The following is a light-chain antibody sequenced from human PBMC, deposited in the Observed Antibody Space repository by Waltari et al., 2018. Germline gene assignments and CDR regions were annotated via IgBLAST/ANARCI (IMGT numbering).Light chain of an antibody. CDR2: WAS. Sequence: DIVMTQSPDSLAVSLGERATINCKSSQSVLYTTNNKNYLAWYQQKPGQPPKLLIYWASTRESGVPDRFSGSGSGTNLTLTISSLQAEDVAVYYCQQYHSPPQTFGGGTKVEIK. CDR1: QSVLYTTNNKNY. V-gene: IGKV4-1*01. CDR3: QQYHSPPQT. J-gene: IGKJ4*01.